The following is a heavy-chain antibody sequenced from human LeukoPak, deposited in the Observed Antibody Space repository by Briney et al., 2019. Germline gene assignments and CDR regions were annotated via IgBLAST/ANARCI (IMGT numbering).Heavy chain of an antibody. CDR2: IYTSGAT. D-gene: IGHD1-14*01. J-gene: IGHJ4*02. CDR1: GGSISSGSYY. Sequence: SETLSLTCTVSGGSISSGSYYWTWIRQPAGKGLEWIGHIYTSGATSYNPSLQSRVTISVDTSRHEFSLKLTSLTAADTAVYYCARTGGGVGWFGTIDSWGQGTLVTVSS. CDR3: ARTGGGVGWFGTIDS. V-gene: IGHV4-61*09.